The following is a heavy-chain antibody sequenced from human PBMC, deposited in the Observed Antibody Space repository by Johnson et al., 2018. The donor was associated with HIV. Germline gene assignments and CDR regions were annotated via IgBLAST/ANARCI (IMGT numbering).Heavy chain of an antibody. CDR3: ARGPGGFGAFDI. J-gene: IGHJ3*02. CDR1: AFTFSRHA. Sequence: QMLLVESGGGVVQPERSLRLSCSASAFTFSRHAMHWVRQAPGKGPEWVACISYDGSNKYYADSVKGRFTISRDNSKNTLYLQMNSLRTEDTAIYSCARGPGGFGAFDIWGQGTMVTVSS. V-gene: IGHV3-30*04. D-gene: IGHD2-8*02. CDR2: ISYDGSNK.